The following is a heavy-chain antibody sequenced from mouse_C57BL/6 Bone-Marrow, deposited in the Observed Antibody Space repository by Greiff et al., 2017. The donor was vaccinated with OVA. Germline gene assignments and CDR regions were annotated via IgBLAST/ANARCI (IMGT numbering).Heavy chain of an antibody. CDR2: IYPGSGST. V-gene: IGHV1-55*01. CDR3: ARRYYGSSWYFDV. CDR1: GYTFTSYW. Sequence: LQQSGASVKMSCKASGYTFTSYWITWVKQRPGQGLEWIGDIYPGSGSTNYNEKFKSKATLTVDTSSSTAYMQLSSLTSEDSAVYYCARRYYGSSWYFDVWGTGTTVTVSS. J-gene: IGHJ1*03. D-gene: IGHD1-1*01.